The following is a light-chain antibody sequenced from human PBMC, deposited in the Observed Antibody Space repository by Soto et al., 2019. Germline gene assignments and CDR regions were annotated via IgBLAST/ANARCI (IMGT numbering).Light chain of an antibody. J-gene: IGLJ2*01. V-gene: IGLV2-11*01. CDR1: RRDVGGYNY. CDR2: DVA. CDR3: EAWDDSLSAVV. Sequence: QSALTQPRSVSGSPGQSVTISCTGTRRDVGGYNYVSWYQQHPGKVPKLMIFDVAERPSGVPDRFSGSKSGTTASLAISGLRSEDEADYYCEAWDDSLSAVVFGGGTKLTVL.